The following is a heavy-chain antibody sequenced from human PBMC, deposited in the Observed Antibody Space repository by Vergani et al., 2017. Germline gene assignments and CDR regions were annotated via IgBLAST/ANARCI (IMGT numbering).Heavy chain of an antibody. V-gene: IGHV1-69*18. J-gene: IGHJ6*02. CDR1: GGTFSSYA. Sequence: QVQLVQSGAEVKKPGSSVKVSCKASGGTFSSYAISWVRQAPGQGLEWMGRIIPIFGTANYAQKFQGRVTITADESTSTAYMELSSLRAEDTALYYCAKDVGVPAAEDNYYYYGMDVWGQGTTVTVSS. D-gene: IGHD2-2*01. CDR2: IIPIFGTA. CDR3: AKDVGVPAAEDNYYYYGMDV.